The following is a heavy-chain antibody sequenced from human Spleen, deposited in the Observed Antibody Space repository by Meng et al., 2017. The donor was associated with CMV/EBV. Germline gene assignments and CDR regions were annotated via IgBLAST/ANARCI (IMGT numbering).Heavy chain of an antibody. CDR3: AREGVVGTTIYFDY. CDR2: IIPLLGTA. CDR1: GRTFNNYG. V-gene: IGHV1-69*05. Sequence: KASGRTFNNYGVNWVRQAPGQGLEWMGGIIPLLGTANYARKFQGRVTITTDESTTTAFMELSSLRSDDTAVYYCAREGVVGTTIYFDYWGQGTLVTVSS. J-gene: IGHJ4*02. D-gene: IGHD1-1*01.